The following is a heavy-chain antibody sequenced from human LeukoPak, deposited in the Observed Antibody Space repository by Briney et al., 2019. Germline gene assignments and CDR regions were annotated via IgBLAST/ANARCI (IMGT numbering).Heavy chain of an antibody. Sequence: GGSLRLSCVVSGFTFNNYWMSWVRQAPGKGLEWVANIKQDGSEKYYVDSVKGRFTISRDNAKNSLYLQMNSLRVEDTAVYYCATDGPPEEVVSATFDYWGRGALVTVSS. D-gene: IGHD2-15*01. V-gene: IGHV3-7*01. J-gene: IGHJ4*02. CDR2: IKQDGSEK. CDR1: GFTFNNYW. CDR3: ATDGPPEEVVSATFDY.